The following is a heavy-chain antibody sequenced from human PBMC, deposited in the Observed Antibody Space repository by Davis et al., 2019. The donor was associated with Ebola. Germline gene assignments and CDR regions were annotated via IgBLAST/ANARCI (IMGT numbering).Heavy chain of an antibody. Sequence: AASVKVSCKASGYTFTSYYMHWVRQAPGQGLEWMGIINPSGGSTSYAQNVQGRVTMTTDTSTSTAYMEVGSLRSDDTAVYYCARAQFPTTSDHWGQGTLVTVSS. J-gene: IGHJ4*02. D-gene: IGHD1-1*01. V-gene: IGHV1-46*01. CDR3: ARAQFPTTSDH. CDR2: INPSGGST. CDR1: GYTFTSYY.